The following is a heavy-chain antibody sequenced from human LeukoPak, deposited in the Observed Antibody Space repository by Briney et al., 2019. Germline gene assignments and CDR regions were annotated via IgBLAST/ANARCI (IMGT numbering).Heavy chain of an antibody. Sequence: GASVKVSCKASGDTFTSYDINWVRQATGQGLEWMGWMNPNSGNTGYAQRFQGRVMTGNTSISTAYMELSSLRSEDTAVYYCARGRGSSWYGDWGQGTLVTVSS. CDR1: GDTFTSYD. V-gene: IGHV1-8*01. CDR2: MNPNSGNT. J-gene: IGHJ4*02. CDR3: ARGRGSSWYGD. D-gene: IGHD6-13*01.